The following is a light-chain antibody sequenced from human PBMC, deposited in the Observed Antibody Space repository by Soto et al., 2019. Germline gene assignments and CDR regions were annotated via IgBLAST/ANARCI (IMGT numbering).Light chain of an antibody. CDR1: QSFRGL. Sequence: EVVLTQSPVTLSLSPGDRATLSCRSSQSFRGLLAWYQQKPGQAPRLLIYDAYNRPTGIPHRFSGSGSGTDFTLTISSLEPEDSAVYYCQQRHMWPITFGQGTRLEIK. V-gene: IGKV3-11*01. J-gene: IGKJ5*01. CDR3: QQRHMWPIT. CDR2: DAY.